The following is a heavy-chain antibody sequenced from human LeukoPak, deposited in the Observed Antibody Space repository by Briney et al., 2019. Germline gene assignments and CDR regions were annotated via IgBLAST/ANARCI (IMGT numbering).Heavy chain of an antibody. CDR2: VYYSGST. V-gene: IGHV4-59*01. CDR1: GGSISSYF. Sequence: SETLSLTCTVSGGSISSYFWSWIRHPPGKGVEWIGYVYYSGSTNYNPSLKSRVTISVDTSKKQFSLKLSSATAADTAVYYCARVLDLSKKGLDAFDIWGQGTMVTVSS. CDR3: ARVLDLSKKGLDAFDI. J-gene: IGHJ3*02.